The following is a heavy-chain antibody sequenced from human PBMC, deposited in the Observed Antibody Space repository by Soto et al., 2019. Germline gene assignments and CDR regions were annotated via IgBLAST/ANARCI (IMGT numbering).Heavy chain of an antibody. J-gene: IGHJ6*03. Sequence: QVQLQESGPGLVKPSETLSLTCTVSGGSISSYYWSWIRQPPGKGLEWIGYIYYSGSTNYNPSLKSRVTISVDTSKNQFSLKLSSVTAADTAVYYCARGIVVVPAAIYEYYYYYYMDVWGKGTTVTVSS. V-gene: IGHV4-59*01. CDR2: IYYSGST. CDR1: GGSISSYY. CDR3: ARGIVVVPAAIYEYYYYYYMDV. D-gene: IGHD2-2*01.